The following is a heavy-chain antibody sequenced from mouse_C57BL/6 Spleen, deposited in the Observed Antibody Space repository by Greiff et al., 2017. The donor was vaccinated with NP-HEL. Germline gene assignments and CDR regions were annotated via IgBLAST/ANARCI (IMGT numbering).Heavy chain of an antibody. J-gene: IGHJ2*01. CDR2: IYPRDGST. CDR3: ARNNYYYGSSLYYFDY. D-gene: IGHD1-1*01. CDR1: GYTFTDHT. Sequence: VQLQQSDAELVKPGASVKISCKVSGYTFTDHTIHWMKQRPEQGLEWIGYIYPRDGSTKYNEKFKGKATLTADKSSSTAYMQLNSLTSEDSAVYFCARNNYYYGSSLYYFDYWGQGTTLTVSS. V-gene: IGHV1-78*01.